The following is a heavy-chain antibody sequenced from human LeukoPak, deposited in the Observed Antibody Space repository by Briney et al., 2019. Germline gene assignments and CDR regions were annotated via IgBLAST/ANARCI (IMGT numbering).Heavy chain of an antibody. D-gene: IGHD1-26*01. CDR3: ARYAVEYSGTYFDS. V-gene: IGHV4-39*01. CDR1: GGSIISSSYY. J-gene: IGHJ4*02. CDR2: IYYSGST. Sequence: SETLSLTCTVSGGSIISSSYYWGWIRQYRGKGLEWIGSIYYSGSTYYNPSLKSRVTISVDTSKNQFSLKLGSVTAADTAVYYCARYAVEYSGTYFDSWGQGSLVTVSS.